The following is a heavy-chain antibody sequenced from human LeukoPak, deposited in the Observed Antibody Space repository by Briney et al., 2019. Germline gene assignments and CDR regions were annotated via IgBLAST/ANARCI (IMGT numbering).Heavy chain of an antibody. CDR3: AKGTYYYDSSGYSS. V-gene: IGHV3-23*01. J-gene: IGHJ5*02. CDR2: ISGGGDRT. Sequence: GGSLRLSCAASGFTFSNYAMNWVRQAPGKGLEWVSVISGGGDRTLYADSVKGRFTISRDNPKNMVFLRMNSLRADDTAIYFCAKGTYYYDSSGYSSWGQGTLVTVSS. D-gene: IGHD3-22*01. CDR1: GFTFSNYA.